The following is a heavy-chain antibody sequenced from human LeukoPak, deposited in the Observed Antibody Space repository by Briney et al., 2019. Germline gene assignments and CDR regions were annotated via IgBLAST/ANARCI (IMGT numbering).Heavy chain of an antibody. D-gene: IGHD6-6*01. CDR1: GYTFTSYG. Sequence: VASVKVSCKASGYTFTSYGISWVRQAPGQGLEWMGWISAYNGNTNYAQKLQGRVTMTTDTSTSTAYMELRSLRSDDTAVYYCAREAVSSSSSLGYYYYYYMDVWGKGTTVTVSS. CDR2: ISAYNGNT. V-gene: IGHV1-18*01. J-gene: IGHJ6*03. CDR3: AREAVSSSSSLGYYYYYYMDV.